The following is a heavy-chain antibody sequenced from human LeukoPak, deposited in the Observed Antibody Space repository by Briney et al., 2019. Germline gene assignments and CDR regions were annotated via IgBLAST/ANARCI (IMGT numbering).Heavy chain of an antibody. V-gene: IGHV3-23*01. CDR3: AKDAYLGSNWLDP. D-gene: IGHD7-27*01. J-gene: IGHJ5*02. CDR1: GFSFSRYD. Sequence: GGSLRLSCVASGFSFSRYDMHWVRQAPGKGLEWVSAISGSRGTTYYADSVKGRFTISRDNSKNTLYLQMNRLRAEDTAVYYCAKDAYLGSNWLDPWGQGTLVTVSS. CDR2: ISGSRGTT.